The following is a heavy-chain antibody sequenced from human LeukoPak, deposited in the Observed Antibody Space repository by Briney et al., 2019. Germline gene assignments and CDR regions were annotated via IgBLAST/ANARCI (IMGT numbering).Heavy chain of an antibody. J-gene: IGHJ4*02. V-gene: IGHV3-23*01. CDR3: AKAVQWLVREAFDY. D-gene: IGHD6-19*01. CDR1: GFTFSSYA. Sequence: GGSLRLSCAASGFTFSSYAMSWVRQAPGKGLEWVSAISGSGGSTYYADSVRGRFTISRDNSKNTLYLQMNSLRAEDTAVYYCAKAVQWLVREAFDYWGQGTLVTVSS. CDR2: ISGSGGST.